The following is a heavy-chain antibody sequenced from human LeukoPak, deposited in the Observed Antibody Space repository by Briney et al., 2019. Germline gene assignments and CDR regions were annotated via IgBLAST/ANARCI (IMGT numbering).Heavy chain of an antibody. D-gene: IGHD1-1*01. CDR1: GGSISSYD. J-gene: IGHJ6*03. Sequence: SETLSLTCTVSGGSISSYDWSWIRQPPGKGLEWIGYIYYSGSTNYNPSLKSRVTISVDTSKNQFSLKLSSVTAADTAVYYCARVKNWIDLGRYYYYYMDVWGKGTTVTVSS. CDR2: IYYSGST. CDR3: ARVKNWIDLGRYYYYYMDV. V-gene: IGHV4-59*12.